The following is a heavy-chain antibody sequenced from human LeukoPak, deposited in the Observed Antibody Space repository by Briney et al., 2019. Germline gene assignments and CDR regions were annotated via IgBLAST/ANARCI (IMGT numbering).Heavy chain of an antibody. CDR2: IFGSGGSP. J-gene: IGHJ4*02. CDR3: GKTTVGYSSGQKPAWPVDF. V-gene: IGHV3-23*01. CDR1: GFTFGSHA. D-gene: IGHD5-18*01. Sequence: GGSLRLSCEASGFTFGSHAMYWIRQAPGKGLEWVAGIFGSGGSPHYADSVKGRFTISRDNPRNTVYLQINSLRDDDTAVYYCGKTTVGYSSGQKPAWPVDFWGQGTLVTVSS.